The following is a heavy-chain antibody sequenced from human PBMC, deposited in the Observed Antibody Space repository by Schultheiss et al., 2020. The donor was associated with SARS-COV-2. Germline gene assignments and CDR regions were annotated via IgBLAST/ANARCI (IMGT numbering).Heavy chain of an antibody. CDR2: ISSSSSYI. CDR1: GFTFSSYS. CDR3: ARGEYTSDDFWSGYHYYFDY. D-gene: IGHD3-3*01. V-gene: IGHV3-21*01. Sequence: GGSLRLSCAASGFTFSSYSMNWVRQAPGKGLEWVSSISSSSSYIYYADSVKGRFTISRDNAKNSLYLQMNSLRAEDTAVYYCARGEYTSDDFWSGYHYYFDYWGQGTLVTVSS. J-gene: IGHJ4*02.